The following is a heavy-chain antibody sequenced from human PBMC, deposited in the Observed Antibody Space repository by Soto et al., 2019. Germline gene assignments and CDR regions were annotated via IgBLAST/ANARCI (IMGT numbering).Heavy chain of an antibody. V-gene: IGHV5-51*01. CDR3: ARVPDSSLGTMDV. CDR1: GYSFTTYW. CDR2: MFPGDSDT. Sequence: GESLKISCKGSGYSFTTYWIGWVRQLPGQGLEWMGVMFPGDSDTRYSPSFQGQVTMSADPSTNTAYLEWSSLKAADSAMYYCARVPDSSLGTMDVWGQGTSVTVSS. J-gene: IGHJ6*02. D-gene: IGHD6-19*01.